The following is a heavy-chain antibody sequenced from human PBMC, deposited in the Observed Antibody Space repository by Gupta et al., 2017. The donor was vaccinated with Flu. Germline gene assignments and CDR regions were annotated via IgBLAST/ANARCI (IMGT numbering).Heavy chain of an antibody. CDR2: ISSSRSYR. Sequence: GLTFSTYSMSWVRQAPGKGLEWVSSISSSRSYRYDADSVKGRFTISRDNAKNSLYLQMNSLRAEDTAMYDGAKYTSGWFDYGGQGTLVTVSS. D-gene: IGHD6-19*01. V-gene: IGHV3-21*01. J-gene: IGHJ4*02. CDR1: GLTFSTYS. CDR3: AKYTSGWFDY.